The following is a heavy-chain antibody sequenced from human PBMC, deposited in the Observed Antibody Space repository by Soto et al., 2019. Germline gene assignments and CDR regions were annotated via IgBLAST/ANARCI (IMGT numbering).Heavy chain of an antibody. V-gene: IGHV5-51*01. CDR1: GFTFTSHW. J-gene: IGHJ4*02. D-gene: IGHD3-10*01. CDR2: VFHGDSDT. Sequence: GESLKVSCKVSGFTFTSHWIARVRQIPGKGQEWMGVVFHGDSDTRYSPSFQGQVIISADKSTSTAYLQWSSLKASDSAIYYCARQGEGFYQRQIDFWGQGTLVKVSS. CDR3: ARQGEGFYQRQIDF.